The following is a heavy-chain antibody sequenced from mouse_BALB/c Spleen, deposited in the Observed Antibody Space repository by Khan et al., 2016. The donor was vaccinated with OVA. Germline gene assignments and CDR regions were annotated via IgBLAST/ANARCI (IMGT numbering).Heavy chain of an antibody. J-gene: IGHJ3*01. CDR2: IWAGGST. Sequence: VQLVESGPGLVAPSQSLSITCTVSGFSLTSYGVHWVRQPPGKGLEWLGIIWAGGSTNYNSALMSRLSISKDNSKSQVFLKMSSLQTDDTAMYYCASDTTATPYWGQGPLVTVSA. D-gene: IGHD1-2*01. V-gene: IGHV2-9*02. CDR1: GFSLTSYG. CDR3: ASDTTATPY.